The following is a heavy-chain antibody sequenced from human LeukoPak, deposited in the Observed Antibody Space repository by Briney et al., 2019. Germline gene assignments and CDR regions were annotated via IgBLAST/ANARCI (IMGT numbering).Heavy chain of an antibody. Sequence: GRSLRLSCAASGFTFSRYGMHWVRQAPGKGLEWVAVISYDGSNKYYVDSVKGRFTISEDNSKNTLYLQMNSLRAEDTAVYYCAKDRDILTGYLDYWGQGTLVTVSS. V-gene: IGHV3-30*18. CDR2: ISYDGSNK. CDR1: GFTFSRYG. J-gene: IGHJ4*02. D-gene: IGHD3-9*01. CDR3: AKDRDILTGYLDY.